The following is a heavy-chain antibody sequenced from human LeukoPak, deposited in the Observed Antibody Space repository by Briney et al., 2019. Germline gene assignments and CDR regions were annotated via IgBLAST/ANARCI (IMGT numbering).Heavy chain of an antibody. CDR1: GFTFNIYW. Sequence: GSLRLSCAASGFTFNIYWMAWVRQAPGKGLEWVANIEQDGSTKYYADSVKGRFTISRDNAKNSLYLQMNSLRAGDTAVYYCARDYSYGFLNWGQGTLVTVSS. V-gene: IGHV3-7*01. CDR3: ARDYSYGFLN. D-gene: IGHD5-18*01. J-gene: IGHJ4*02. CDR2: IEQDGSTK.